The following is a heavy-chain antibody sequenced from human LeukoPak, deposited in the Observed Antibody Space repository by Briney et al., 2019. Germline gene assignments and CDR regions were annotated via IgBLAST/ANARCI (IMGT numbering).Heavy chain of an antibody. Sequence: GGSLRLSCAACGFTFSSYWMHWVRQAPGKGLVWVSRINSDGSSTSYADSVKGRFTISRDNAKNTLYLQMSSLRAEDTAVYYCARGVGYCSSTSCYWWFDPWGQGTLVTVSS. D-gene: IGHD2-2*01. CDR3: ARGVGYCSSTSCYWWFDP. CDR1: GFTFSSYW. J-gene: IGHJ5*02. CDR2: INSDGSST. V-gene: IGHV3-74*01.